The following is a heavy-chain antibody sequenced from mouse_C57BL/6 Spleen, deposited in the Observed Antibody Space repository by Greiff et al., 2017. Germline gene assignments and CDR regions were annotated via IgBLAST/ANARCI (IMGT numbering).Heavy chain of an antibody. V-gene: IGHV1-69*01. Sequence: QVQLQQPGAELVMPGASVKLSCKASGYTFTSYWMHWVKQRPGQGLDWIGEIDPSDSYTNYNQKFKGKSTLTVDKSSSTAYMQLSSLTSEDSAVYYCARFRTQRYFDVWGTGTTVTVSS. CDR1: GYTFTSYW. CDR2: IDPSDSYT. CDR3: ARFRTQRYFDV. J-gene: IGHJ1*03.